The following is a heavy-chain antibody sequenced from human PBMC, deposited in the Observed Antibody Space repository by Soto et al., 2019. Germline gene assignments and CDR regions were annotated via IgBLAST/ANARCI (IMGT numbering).Heavy chain of an antibody. CDR2: IKQDGSEK. V-gene: IGHV3-7*01. J-gene: IGHJ4*02. Sequence: EVQLVESGGGLVQPGGSLRLSCAASGFTLSSYWMSWVRQAPGKGLEWVATIKQDGSEKYYVDSVKGRFTISRDNAKNSLYLQMNSLRAEDNAVYYCARVRTPFKYYIDDWGQGTLVTVSS. CDR3: ARVRTPFKYYIDD. CDR1: GFTLSSYW.